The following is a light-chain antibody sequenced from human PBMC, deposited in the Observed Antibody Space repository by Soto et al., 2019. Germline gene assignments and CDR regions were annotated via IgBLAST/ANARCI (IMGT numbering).Light chain of an antibody. J-gene: IGLJ3*02. CDR1: TGPVTGLHY. CDR3: SLFYDGRRV. V-gene: IGLV7-46*01. CDR2: DTT. Sequence: QAVVTQEPSLTVSPGGTVTLTFASSTGPVTGLHYPYWFQQRPGQAPRTLIYDTTNKHSWTPARFSGSVLGDKVALTLSDEQPEDEAEYFCSLFYDGRRVFGGGTKLTVL.